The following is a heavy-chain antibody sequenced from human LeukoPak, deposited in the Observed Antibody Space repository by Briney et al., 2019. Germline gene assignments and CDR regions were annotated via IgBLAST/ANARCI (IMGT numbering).Heavy chain of an antibody. CDR2: IGISSGNT. CDR3: ARDHRYAFDN. CDR1: GFTFSRYG. D-gene: IGHD5-12*01. V-gene: IGHV3-48*01. J-gene: IGHJ4*01. Sequence: GGSLRLSCAVSGFTFSRYGMNWVRQAPGKGLEWISYIGISSGNTKYADSVKGRFTISRDKARNSLYLQMNSLRVEDTAMYYCARDHRYAFDNWGHGTLVTVSS.